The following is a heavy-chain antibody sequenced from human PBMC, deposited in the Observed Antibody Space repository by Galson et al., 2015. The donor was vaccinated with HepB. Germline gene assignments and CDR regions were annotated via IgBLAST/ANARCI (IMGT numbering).Heavy chain of an antibody. J-gene: IGHJ6*02. CDR1: GYTLTEFS. V-gene: IGHV1-24*01. CDR2: FDPEDGET. Sequence: SVKVSCKVSGYTLTEFSMHWVRQAPGKGLEWMGGFDPEDGETIYAQKFQGRVTMTEDTSTDTAYMELGSLRSEDTAVYYCATVAADVVVVAATRYYYGMDVWGQGTTVTVSS. CDR3: ATVAADVVVVAATRYYYGMDV. D-gene: IGHD2-15*01.